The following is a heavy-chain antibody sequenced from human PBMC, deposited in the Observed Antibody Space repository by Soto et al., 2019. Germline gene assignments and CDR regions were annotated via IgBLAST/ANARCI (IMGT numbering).Heavy chain of an antibody. CDR3: TTEIVKWELLFDY. CDR1: GFTFSNAW. CDR2: IKSKTDGGTP. J-gene: IGHJ4*02. V-gene: IGHV3-15*07. D-gene: IGHD1-26*01. Sequence: GGSLRLSCAASGFTFSNAWMNWVRQAPGKGLEWVGRIKSKTDGGTPDYAAPVKGRFTISRNDSKNTLYLQMNSLKTEDTAVYYCTTEIVKWELLFDYWGQGTLVTVSS.